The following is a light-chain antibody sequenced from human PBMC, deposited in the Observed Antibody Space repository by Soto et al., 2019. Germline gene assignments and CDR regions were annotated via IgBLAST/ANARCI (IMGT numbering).Light chain of an antibody. CDR1: SSDVGGYNY. CDR2: DVS. Sequence: QSVLTQPRSVSGSPGQSVTISCTGTSSDVGGYNYVSWYQQHPGKAPKLMIYDVSKRPSGVPDRFSGSKSGNTASLTISGLQAEEEADYYCCSYAGSYNLYVFGTGTKSPS. CDR3: CSYAGSYNLYV. V-gene: IGLV2-11*01. J-gene: IGLJ1*01.